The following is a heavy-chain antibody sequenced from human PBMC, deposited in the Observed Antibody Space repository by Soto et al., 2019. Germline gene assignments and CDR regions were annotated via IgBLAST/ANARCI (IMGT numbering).Heavy chain of an antibody. Sequence: EVQLVESGGGLVQPGGSLRLSCTASGFTFSTYRMSWVRQAPGKGLGWVANIKEDGSETYYVDSVKGRFSISRDNARSSLYLQMNSLRSEDTAVYYCVRVGRLGGYWGQGTQVTVSP. CDR1: GFTFSTYR. D-gene: IGHD3-16*01. CDR3: VRVGRLGGY. J-gene: IGHJ4*02. V-gene: IGHV3-7*03. CDR2: IKEDGSET.